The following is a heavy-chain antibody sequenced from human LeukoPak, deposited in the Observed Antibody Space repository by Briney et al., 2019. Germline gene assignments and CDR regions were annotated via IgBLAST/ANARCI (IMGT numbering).Heavy chain of an antibody. CDR1: GGSISSSSYY. D-gene: IGHD3-3*01. J-gene: IGHJ4*02. Sequence: PSETLSLTCTVSGGSISSSSYYWGWIRQPPEKGLEWIGGIYYSGSTYSNPSLKSRVTTSVDTSKNQFFLKLSSVTAADTAVYYCARFFWSGYFVDFWGQGTLVTVSS. V-gene: IGHV4-39*01. CDR3: ARFFWSGYFVDF. CDR2: IYYSGST.